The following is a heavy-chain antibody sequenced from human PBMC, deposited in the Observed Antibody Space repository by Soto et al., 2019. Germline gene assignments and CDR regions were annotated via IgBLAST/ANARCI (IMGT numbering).Heavy chain of an antibody. CDR1: GYSISSGYY. CDR3: GRDVGSGSYYYYYYGMDV. D-gene: IGHD3-10*01. Sequence: PSETLSLTCAVSGYSISSGYYWGWIRQPPGKGLEWIGSIYHSGSTYYNPSLKSRVTISVDTSKNQFSLKLSSVTAADTAVYYCGRDVGSGSYYYYYYGMDVWGQGTTVTVSS. V-gene: IGHV4-38-2*01. J-gene: IGHJ6*02. CDR2: IYHSGST.